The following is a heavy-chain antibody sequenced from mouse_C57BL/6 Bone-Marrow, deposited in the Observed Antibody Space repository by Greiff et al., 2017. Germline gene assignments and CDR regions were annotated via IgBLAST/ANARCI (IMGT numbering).Heavy chain of an antibody. V-gene: IGHV1-52*01. CDR1: GYTFTSYW. Sequence: QVQLQQPGAELVRPGSSVKLSCKASGYTFTSYWMHWVKQRPIQGLEWIGNIDPSDSDTHYNQKFKDKATLTVDKSSSTAYMQLSSLTSEDSAVYYCARLIYYYGSSYGDYWGQGTTLTVSS. D-gene: IGHD1-1*01. CDR3: ARLIYYYGSSYGDY. J-gene: IGHJ2*01. CDR2: IDPSDSDT.